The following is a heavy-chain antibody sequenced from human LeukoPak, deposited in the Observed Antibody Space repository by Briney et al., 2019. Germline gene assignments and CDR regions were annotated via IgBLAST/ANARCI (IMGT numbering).Heavy chain of an antibody. V-gene: IGHV1-18*01. CDR3: ARGEMATIMYFDY. J-gene: IGHJ4*02. Sequence: ASVKVSCKASGYTFTSYGISWVRQAPGQGLEWMGWISAYNGNTNYAQKFQGRVTITADKSTSTAYMELSSLRSEDTAVYYCARGEMATIMYFDYWGQGTLVTVSS. D-gene: IGHD5-24*01. CDR1: GYTFTSYG. CDR2: ISAYNGNT.